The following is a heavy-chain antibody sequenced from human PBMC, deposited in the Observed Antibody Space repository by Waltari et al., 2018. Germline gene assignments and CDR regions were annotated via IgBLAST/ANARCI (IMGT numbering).Heavy chain of an antibody. D-gene: IGHD2-15*01. CDR1: GSSISSGYC. J-gene: IGHJ4*02. Sequence: QVQMQESGTGLVTPSETLSLTCAACGSSISSGYCWGWIRPQPGKGLEWIGSSYHSGGTGYSRSRKSRVTICAETSKNEFVTEGRGETAADTSVDYCARQAGWWKICDYGGQGTLVTVAS. V-gene: IGHV4-38-2*01. CDR2: SYHSGGT. CDR3: ARQAGWWKICDY.